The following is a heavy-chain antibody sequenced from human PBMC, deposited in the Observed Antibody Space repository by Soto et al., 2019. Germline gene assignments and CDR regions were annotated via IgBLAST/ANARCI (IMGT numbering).Heavy chain of an antibody. CDR2: IYYSGST. J-gene: IGHJ5*02. V-gene: IGHV4-31*03. Sequence: QVQLQESGPGLVKPSQTLSLTCTVSGGSISSGGYYWSWIRQHPGKGLEWIGYIYYSGSTYYNPSLKSRVTIPVDTSKNQFSRKLSSVTAADTAVYYCARGELRFWFDPWGQGTLVTVSS. D-gene: IGHD1-26*01. CDR1: GGSISSGGYY. CDR3: ARGELRFWFDP.